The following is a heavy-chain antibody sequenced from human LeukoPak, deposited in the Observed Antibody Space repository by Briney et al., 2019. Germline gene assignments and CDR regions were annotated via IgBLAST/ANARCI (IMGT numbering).Heavy chain of an antibody. Sequence: GGSLRLSCAASGFTFRNYGMQWVRQAPGKGLEWVALVSYDGGNQYYADSVKGRFTISRDNSKNTLYLQLNSLGAEDTAIYCCARDGDRGWFGESIWGQGTLVTVSS. D-gene: IGHD3-10*01. J-gene: IGHJ4*02. V-gene: IGHV3-30*03. CDR3: ARDGDRGWFGESI. CDR2: VSYDGGNQ. CDR1: GFTFRNYG.